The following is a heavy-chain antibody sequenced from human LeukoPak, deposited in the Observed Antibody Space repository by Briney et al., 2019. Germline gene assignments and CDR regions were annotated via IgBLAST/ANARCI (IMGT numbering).Heavy chain of an antibody. Sequence: SETLSLTCTVSGDSISSYYWSWIRQPAGKGLEWIGRIYTSGSTNYNPSLKSRVTMSVDTSKNQFSLKLSSVAAADTAVYYCARDSSGGYVDYYYMDVWGKGTTVTISS. V-gene: IGHV4-4*07. CDR3: ARDSSGGYVDYYYMDV. J-gene: IGHJ6*03. CDR2: IYTSGST. D-gene: IGHD6-19*01. CDR1: GDSISSYY.